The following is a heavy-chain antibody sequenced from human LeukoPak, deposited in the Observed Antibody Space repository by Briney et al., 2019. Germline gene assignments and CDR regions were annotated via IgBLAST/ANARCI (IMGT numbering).Heavy chain of an antibody. V-gene: IGHV4-4*07. D-gene: IGHD3-3*01. CDR2: IYYSGST. Sequence: SETLSLTCTVSGGSISNYCWIWIRQPAGKGLEWIGRIYYSGSTNYNPSLKSRVTISVDTSKNQFSLKLSSVTAADTAVYYCARVVYDFWSGYYNQGAFDIWGQGTMVTVSS. CDR1: GGSISNYC. J-gene: IGHJ3*02. CDR3: ARVVYDFWSGYYNQGAFDI.